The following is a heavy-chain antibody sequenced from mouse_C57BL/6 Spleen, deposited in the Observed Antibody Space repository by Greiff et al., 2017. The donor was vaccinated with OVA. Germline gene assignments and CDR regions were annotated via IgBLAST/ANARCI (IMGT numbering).Heavy chain of an antibody. D-gene: IGHD1-1*01. V-gene: IGHV5-6*01. J-gene: IGHJ1*03. CDR1: GFTFSSYG. CDR3: ARHITTVVDGVFDV. CDR2: ISSGGSYT. Sequence: EVKLVESGGDLVKPGGSLKLSCAASGFTFSSYGMSWVRQTPDKRLEWVATISSGGSYTYYPDSVKGRFTISRDNAKNTLYLQMSSLKSEDTAMYYCARHITTVVDGVFDVWGTGTTVTVSS.